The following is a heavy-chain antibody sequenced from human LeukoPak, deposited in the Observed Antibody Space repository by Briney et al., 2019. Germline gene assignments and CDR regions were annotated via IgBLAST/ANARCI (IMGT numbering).Heavy chain of an antibody. J-gene: IGHJ4*02. CDR3: AKDHYHPPDYYGRASDY. V-gene: IGHV3-23*01. CDR1: GFTFSSYA. CDR2: ISGSGGST. Sequence: PGGSLRLSCAASGFTFSSYAMSWVCQAPGKGLEWVSAISGSGGSTYYADSVKGRFTISRDNSKNTLYLQMNSLRAEDTAVYYCAKDHYHPPDYYGRASDYWGQGTLVTVSS. D-gene: IGHD3-10*01.